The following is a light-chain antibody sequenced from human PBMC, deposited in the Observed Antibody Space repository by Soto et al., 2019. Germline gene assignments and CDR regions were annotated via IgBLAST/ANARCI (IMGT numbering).Light chain of an antibody. Sequence: QSALTQPASVSGSPEQSITISCTGTSSDVGGYNYVSWYQHHPGKAPKLMIYDVSNRPSGVSNRFSGSESGNTASLIISGLQAEDEADYYCSSYTSSSTLSTYVFGTGTKVTVL. J-gene: IGLJ1*01. CDR2: DVS. CDR1: SSDVGGYNY. V-gene: IGLV2-14*03. CDR3: SSYTSSSTLSTYV.